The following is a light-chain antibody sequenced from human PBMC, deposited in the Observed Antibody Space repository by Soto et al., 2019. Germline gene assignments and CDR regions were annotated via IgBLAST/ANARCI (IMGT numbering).Light chain of an antibody. V-gene: IGLV3-21*04. J-gene: IGLJ2*01. CDR1: NIGSKS. CDR3: QVWDSSSDHVV. Sequence: SYELTQPPSVSVAPGKTARITCGGNNIGSKSVHWYPQKPGQAPVLVIYYDSDRPSGIPERFSGSNSGNTATLTISRVEAGDEADYCCQVWDSSSDHVVFGGGTKLTVL. CDR2: YDS.